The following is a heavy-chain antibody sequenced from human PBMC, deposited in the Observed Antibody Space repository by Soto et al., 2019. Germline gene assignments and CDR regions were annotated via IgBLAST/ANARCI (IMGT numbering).Heavy chain of an antibody. V-gene: IGHV3-33*01. Sequence: GGSLILSCAASGFTFSSYGMHWVRQAPGKGLEWVAVIWYDGSNKYYADSVKGRFTISRDNSKNTLYLQMNSLRAEDTAVYYCARDTARAMVRIYYGMDVWGQGTTVTVSS. J-gene: IGHJ6*02. CDR1: GFTFSSYG. D-gene: IGHD3-10*01. CDR2: IWYDGSNK. CDR3: ARDTARAMVRIYYGMDV.